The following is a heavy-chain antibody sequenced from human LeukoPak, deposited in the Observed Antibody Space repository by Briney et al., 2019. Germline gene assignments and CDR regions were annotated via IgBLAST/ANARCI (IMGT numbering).Heavy chain of an antibody. CDR1: GGSISSYY. Sequence: SETLSLTCTVSGGSISSYYWSWIRQPPGKGLEWIGYISYSGSTNYNPSLKSRVTISVDTSKNQFSLKLSSVTAADTAVYYCARDSRITMVRNSYGMDVWGQGTTVTVSS. CDR3: ARDSRITMVRNSYGMDV. V-gene: IGHV4-59*01. CDR2: ISYSGST. D-gene: IGHD3-10*01. J-gene: IGHJ6*02.